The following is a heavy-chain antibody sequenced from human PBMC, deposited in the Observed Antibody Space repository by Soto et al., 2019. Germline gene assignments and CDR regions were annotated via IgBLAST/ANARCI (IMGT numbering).Heavy chain of an antibody. CDR2: IRSKAYGGTT. J-gene: IGHJ4*02. V-gene: IGHV3-49*03. D-gene: IGHD3-22*01. Sequence: PGGSLRLSCTASGFTFGDYAMSWFRQAPGKGLEWVGFIRSKAYGGTTEYAASVKGRFTISRDDSKSIAYLQMNSLKTEDTAVYYCTRDQVVINEGIDYWGQGTLVTVSS. CDR3: TRDQVVINEGIDY. CDR1: GFTFGDYA.